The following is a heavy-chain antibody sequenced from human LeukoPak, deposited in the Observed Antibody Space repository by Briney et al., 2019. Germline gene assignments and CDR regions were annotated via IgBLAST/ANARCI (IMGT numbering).Heavy chain of an antibody. CDR1: GYSFTSYW. CDR3: GGGPALPDY. CDR2: IYPGDSDT. J-gene: IGHJ4*02. V-gene: IGHV5-51*01. D-gene: IGHD3-16*01. Sequence: RRGESLKISCKGSGYSFTSYWIGWVRQMPGKGLEWMGIIYPGDSDTRYSPSFQGQVTISADKSIGIAYLQWSSLKASDTAIYYCGGGPALPDYWGQGTLVTVSS.